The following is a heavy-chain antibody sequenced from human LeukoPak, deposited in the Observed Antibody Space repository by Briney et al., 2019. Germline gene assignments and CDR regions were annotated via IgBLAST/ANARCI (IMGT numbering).Heavy chain of an antibody. CDR1: GGSISSSNYY. CDR2: IYYSGST. Sequence: SETLSLTCNVSGGSISSSNYYWGWIRQPPGKGLEWIGSIYYSGSTYYNPSLKSRVTISLDTSKKQFSLKLSSVTAADTAVYYCARGLYCSGGSCYSRPFDYWGQGTLVTVSS. J-gene: IGHJ4*02. CDR3: ARGLYCSGGSCYSRPFDY. D-gene: IGHD2-15*01. V-gene: IGHV4-39*07.